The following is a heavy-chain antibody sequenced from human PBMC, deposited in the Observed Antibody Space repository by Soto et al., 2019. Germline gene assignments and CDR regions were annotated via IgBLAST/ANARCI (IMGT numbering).Heavy chain of an antibody. D-gene: IGHD2-15*01. CDR1: GGTFSNHA. Sequence: QVLLVQSGPEVKKPGSSVKISCKASGGTFSNHAFSWVRQAPGQGLEWMGTIIPIFGATNYAQNFQGRVTNTEEESTNTAYMDLSSLRFENPAVYYCGTDGSVVGGADRCFGNLGQGTMVTVSS. V-gene: IGHV1-69*18. J-gene: IGHJ3*02. CDR3: GTDGSVVGGADRCFGN. CDR2: IIPIFGAT.